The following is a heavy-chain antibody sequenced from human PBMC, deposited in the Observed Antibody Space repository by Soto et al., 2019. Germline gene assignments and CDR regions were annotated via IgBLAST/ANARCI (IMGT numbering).Heavy chain of an antibody. D-gene: IGHD4-4*01. Sequence: SETLSLTCAVSSGSISSSNWWSWVRQPPGKGLEWIGEIYHSGSTNYNPSLKSRVTISVDKSKNQFSLKLSSVTAADTAVYYCARVTRPFGGLYSNYVYYYYYYMDVWGKGTTVTVSS. CDR2: IYHSGST. V-gene: IGHV4-4*02. CDR1: SGSISSSNW. J-gene: IGHJ6*03. CDR3: ARVTRPFGGLYSNYVYYYYYYMDV.